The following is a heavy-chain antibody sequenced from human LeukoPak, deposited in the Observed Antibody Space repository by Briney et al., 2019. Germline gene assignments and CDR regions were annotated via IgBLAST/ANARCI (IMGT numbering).Heavy chain of an antibody. D-gene: IGHD6-13*01. J-gene: IGHJ4*02. Sequence: GGSLRLSCAASGFTFSSYSMNWVRQAPGKGLEWVSSISSSSSYIYYADSVKGRFTISRDNAKNSLYLQMNSLRAEDTAVYYCARPSSSWYKIDYWGQGTLVTVSS. V-gene: IGHV3-21*01. CDR2: ISSSSSYI. CDR1: GFTFSSYS. CDR3: ARPSSSWYKIDY.